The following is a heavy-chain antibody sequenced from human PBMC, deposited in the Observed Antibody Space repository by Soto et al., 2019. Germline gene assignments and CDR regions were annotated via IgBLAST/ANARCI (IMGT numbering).Heavy chain of an antibody. J-gene: IGHJ5*02. CDR2: IYYSGST. CDR1: GGSISSSSYY. CDR3: ARDVRDNWFDP. V-gene: IGHV4-61*01. Sequence: SETLSLTCAVSGGSISSSSYYWGWIRQPPGKGLEWIGYIYYSGSTNYNPSLKSRVTISVDTSKNQFSLKLSSVTAADTAVYYCARDVRDNWFDPWGQGTLVTVSS.